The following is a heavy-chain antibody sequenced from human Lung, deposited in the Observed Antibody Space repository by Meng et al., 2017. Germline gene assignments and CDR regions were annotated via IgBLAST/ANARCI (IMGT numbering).Heavy chain of an antibody. Sequence: QSQQWGAGLLKPSETLALTCVVSGGSFSDYYWSWIRQPPGKGLEWIGEINHSGSTNYNPSLESRATISVDTSQNNLSLKLSSVTAADSAVYYCARGPTTMAHDFDYWGQGTLVTVSS. CDR1: GGSFSDYY. V-gene: IGHV4-34*01. CDR2: INHSGST. J-gene: IGHJ4*02. CDR3: ARGPTTMAHDFDY. D-gene: IGHD4-11*01.